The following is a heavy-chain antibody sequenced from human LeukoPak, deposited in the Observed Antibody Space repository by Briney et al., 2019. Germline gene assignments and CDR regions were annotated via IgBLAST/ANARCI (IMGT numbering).Heavy chain of an antibody. J-gene: IGHJ4*02. Sequence: SVKVSCKASGGTFSSYAISWVRQAPGQGLEWMGGIIPIFGTANYAQKFQGRVTITADESTSTTYMELSSLRSEDTAVYYCARDGGGRYYDSSGYYGYWGQGTLVTVSS. V-gene: IGHV1-69*13. CDR3: ARDGGGRYYDSSGYYGY. CDR2: IIPIFGTA. CDR1: GGTFSSYA. D-gene: IGHD3-22*01.